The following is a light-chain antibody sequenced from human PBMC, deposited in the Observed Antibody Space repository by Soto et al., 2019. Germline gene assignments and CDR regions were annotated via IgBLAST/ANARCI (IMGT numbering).Light chain of an antibody. CDR1: QSVASS. V-gene: IGKV3-11*01. CDR3: QQRNVWPPIT. Sequence: EIVLTQSPATLSLSPGERAILSCRASQSVASSLAWYQQKPGQAPRLVIYDASLRANGVPARFGGSGSGTDFTLTINSLEPEDFAVYYCQQRNVWPPITFGQGTRLEIK. CDR2: DAS. J-gene: IGKJ5*01.